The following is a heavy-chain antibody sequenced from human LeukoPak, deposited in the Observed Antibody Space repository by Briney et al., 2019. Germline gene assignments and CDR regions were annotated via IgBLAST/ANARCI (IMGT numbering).Heavy chain of an antibody. Sequence: SSETLSLTCTVSGGSISSSSYYWGWIRQPPGKGLEWIGSIYYSGSTYYNPSLKSRVTISVDTSKNQFSLEPSSVTAADTAVYYCARDSVGSNHFDYWGQGTLVTVSS. V-gene: IGHV4-39*07. J-gene: IGHJ4*02. D-gene: IGHD4-23*01. CDR2: IYYSGST. CDR1: GGSISSSSYY. CDR3: ARDSVGSNHFDY.